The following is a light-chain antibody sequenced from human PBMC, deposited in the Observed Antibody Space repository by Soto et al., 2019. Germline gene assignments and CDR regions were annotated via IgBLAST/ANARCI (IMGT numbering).Light chain of an antibody. V-gene: IGKV3-11*01. J-gene: IGKJ5*01. Sequence: EIVLTQSPASLSLSPGERATLSCRASQSVDSYLVWYQQKPGQAPRLLIFGASNRATGIPARFSGSGSGTDFTLTINSLEPEDFAVYYCQQYGSSPYTFGLGTRLEIK. CDR1: QSVDSY. CDR2: GAS. CDR3: QQYGSSPYT.